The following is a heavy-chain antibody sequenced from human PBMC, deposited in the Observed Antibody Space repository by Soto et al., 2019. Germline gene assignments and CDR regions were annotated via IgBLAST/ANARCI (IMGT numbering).Heavy chain of an antibody. Sequence: PSETLSLTCTVSGGSISSGGYYWSWIRQHPGKSLEWIGYIYYSGSTYYNPSLKSRVTISLDTSKNQFSLKLSSVTAADTAVYYCARDVLRVGFDYWGQGTLVTVSS. CDR1: GGSISSGGYY. CDR2: IYYSGST. D-gene: IGHD3-3*01. V-gene: IGHV4-31*03. J-gene: IGHJ4*02. CDR3: ARDVLRVGFDY.